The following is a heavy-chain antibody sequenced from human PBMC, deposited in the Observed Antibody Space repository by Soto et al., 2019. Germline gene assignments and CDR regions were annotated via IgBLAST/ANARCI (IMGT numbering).Heavy chain of an antibody. D-gene: IGHD1-26*01. CDR1: GFTFSSYA. V-gene: IGHV3-23*01. CDR2: ISGSGGST. J-gene: IGHJ4*02. Sequence: EVQLLESGGGLVQPGGSLRLSCAASGFTFSSYAMRWVRQAPGKGLEWVSAISGSGGSTYYADSVKGRFTISRDNSKNMLYLQMNSPRAEDTAVYYCAKDHGGARHFDYWGQGTLVTVSS. CDR3: AKDHGGARHFDY.